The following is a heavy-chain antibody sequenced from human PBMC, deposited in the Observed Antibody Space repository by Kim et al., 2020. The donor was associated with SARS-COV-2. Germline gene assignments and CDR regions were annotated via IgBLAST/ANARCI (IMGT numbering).Heavy chain of an antibody. CDR3: AKDRGGIPTAGAFDS. D-gene: IGHD6-13*01. J-gene: IGHJ4*02. Sequence: DSVKGRFTISRDNAKNSLYLQMSSLSADDTALYYCAKDRGGIPTAGAFDSWGQGTLVSVSS. V-gene: IGHV3-9*01.